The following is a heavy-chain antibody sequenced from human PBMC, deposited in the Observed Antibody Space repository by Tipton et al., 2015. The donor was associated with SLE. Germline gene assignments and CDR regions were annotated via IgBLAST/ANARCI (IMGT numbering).Heavy chain of an antibody. Sequence: TLSLTCTVSGGSISSGGYYWSWIRQHPGKGLEWIGYMYYSGSTYYNPSLKSRVSISVDTSKNQFSLKLSSLTAADTAVYYCARTQYTFGGVIAPFDYWGQGTLVTVSS. D-gene: IGHD3-16*02. CDR2: MYYSGST. V-gene: IGHV4-31*03. CDR3: ARTQYTFGGVIAPFDY. J-gene: IGHJ4*02. CDR1: GGSISSGGYY.